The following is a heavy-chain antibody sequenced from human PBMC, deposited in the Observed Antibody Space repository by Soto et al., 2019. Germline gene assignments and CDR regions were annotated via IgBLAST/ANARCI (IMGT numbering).Heavy chain of an antibody. J-gene: IGHJ2*01. CDR3: ARAEGAYWHFDL. Sequence: GSVKVSCKASEYTFTGYYFHWVRQAPGQGLDWMGWINPDTGGTNYAQKFQGWVTMTRDTSISTAYMELSRLKSDDTAIYYCARAEGAYWHFDLWGRGTLVTVSS. CDR1: EYTFTGYY. V-gene: IGHV1-2*04. CDR2: INPDTGGT.